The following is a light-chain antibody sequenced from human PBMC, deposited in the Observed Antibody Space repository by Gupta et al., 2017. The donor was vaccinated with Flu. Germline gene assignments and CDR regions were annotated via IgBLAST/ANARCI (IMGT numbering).Light chain of an antibody. CDR3: AAWDDSLNGWV. J-gene: IGLJ3*02. CDR2: SNS. V-gene: IGLV1-44*01. Sequence: QSVLTQPPSTSGTPGQKVTISCSGSSSNIGTNIVNWYQQFPGTAPKLLIYSNSQRPSGVPDRFSGSKSGTSASLAISGLQPGDEGDYHCAAWDDSLNGWVFGGGTKLTVL. CDR1: SSNIGTNI.